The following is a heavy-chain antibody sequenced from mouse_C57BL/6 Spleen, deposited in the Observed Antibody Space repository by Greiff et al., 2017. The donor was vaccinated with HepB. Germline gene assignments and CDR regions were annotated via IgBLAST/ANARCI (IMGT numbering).Heavy chain of an antibody. CDR1: GYTFTSYW. D-gene: IGHD1-1*01. Sequence: VQLQQPGAELVKPGASVKVSCKASGYTFTSYWMHWVKQRPGQGLEWIGRIHPSDSDTNYNQKFKGKATLTVDKSSSTAYMQLSSLTSEDSAVYYCALYGSSYRAWFAYWGQGTLVTVSA. CDR3: ALYGSSYRAWFAY. V-gene: IGHV1-74*01. CDR2: IHPSDSDT. J-gene: IGHJ3*01.